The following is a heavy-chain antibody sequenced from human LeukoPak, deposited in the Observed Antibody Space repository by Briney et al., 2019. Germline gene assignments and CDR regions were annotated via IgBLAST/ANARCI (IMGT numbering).Heavy chain of an antibody. Sequence: GGSLRLSCEASGFTFSSNWMTWVRQAPGKGLEWVANIKPDGSGKNYVDSVKGRFTISRDNAKSSLYLQMNSLRVEDTAVYYCAKVLSGGSLDYWGQGTLVTVPS. D-gene: IGHD3-3*01. CDR2: IKPDGSGK. V-gene: IGHV3-7*01. CDR3: AKVLSGGSLDY. CDR1: GFTFSSNW. J-gene: IGHJ4*02.